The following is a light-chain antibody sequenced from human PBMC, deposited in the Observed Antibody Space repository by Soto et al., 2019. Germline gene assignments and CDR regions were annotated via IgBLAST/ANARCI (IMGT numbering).Light chain of an antibody. Sequence: QSALTQPPSESGSPGQSVTISCTGTSSDVGGYNYVSWYQQHPGKAPKLMIYEVSKRPSGVPDRFSGSKSGNTASLTVSGLQAEDEADYYCCSYAGSNNFGVFGTGTKLTVL. J-gene: IGLJ1*01. CDR3: CSYAGSNNFGV. V-gene: IGLV2-8*01. CDR1: SSDVGGYNY. CDR2: EVS.